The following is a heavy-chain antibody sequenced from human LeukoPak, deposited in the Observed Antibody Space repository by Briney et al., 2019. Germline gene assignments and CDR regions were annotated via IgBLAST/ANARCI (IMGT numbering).Heavy chain of an antibody. V-gene: IGHV3-11*04. J-gene: IGHJ4*02. CDR1: GFTFSDYY. Sequence: KSGGSLRLSCAASGFTFSDYYMSWIRQAPGKGLEWVSYISSSGSTIYYADSVKGRFTISRDNAKNSLYLQMNSLRAEDTAVYYWGRDGAGAGYDWFDYWGQGTLVTVSS. CDR2: ISSSGSTI. CDR3: GRDGAGAGYDWFDY. D-gene: IGHD5-12*01.